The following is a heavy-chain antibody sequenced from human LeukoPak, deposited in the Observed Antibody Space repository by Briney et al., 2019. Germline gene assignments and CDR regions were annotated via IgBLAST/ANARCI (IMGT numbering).Heavy chain of an antibody. V-gene: IGHV3-23*01. Sequence: TGGSLRLSCAASGFTVSSNYMTWVRQAPGKGLEWVSVISNSGGSTFYADSVKGRFTISRDNSKNTLFLQMNSLRAEDTAVYYCAKDLRSSGRNAFDIWGQGTMVTVFS. J-gene: IGHJ3*02. CDR3: AKDLRSSGRNAFDI. D-gene: IGHD6-19*01. CDR2: ISNSGGST. CDR1: GFTVSSNY.